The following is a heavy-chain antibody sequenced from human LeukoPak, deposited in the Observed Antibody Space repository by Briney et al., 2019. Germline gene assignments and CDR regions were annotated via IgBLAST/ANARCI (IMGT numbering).Heavy chain of an antibody. J-gene: IGHJ4*02. D-gene: IGHD3-16*01. Sequence: ASVKVSCKASGYTFTGYYMHWVRQAPGQGVEWMGWINPNSGGTNYAQKFQGRVTMTRDTSISTAYTELSRLRSDDTAVYYCAVGYYDYVWGGIDYWGQGTLVTVSS. CDR1: GYTFTGYY. CDR3: AVGYYDYVWGGIDY. V-gene: IGHV1-2*02. CDR2: INPNSGGT.